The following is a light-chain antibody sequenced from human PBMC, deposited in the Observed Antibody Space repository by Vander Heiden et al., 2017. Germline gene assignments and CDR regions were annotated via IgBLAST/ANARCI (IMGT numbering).Light chain of an antibody. CDR2: GAS. J-gene: IGKJ2*01. Sequence: DIQMTQSPSSLSASVGDRVTITCRASQSISNYLNWYQQKPGKAPKLLIYGASSLQSGVPSSFSGSRSGTDFTLTISSLHPEDFATYYCQQSYSTPYTFGQGTKLEIK. CDR3: QQSYSTPYT. CDR1: QSISNY. V-gene: IGKV1-39*01.